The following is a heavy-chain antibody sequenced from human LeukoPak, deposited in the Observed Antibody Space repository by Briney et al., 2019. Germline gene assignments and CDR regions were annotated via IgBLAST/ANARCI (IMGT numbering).Heavy chain of an antibody. CDR3: ARAPSGCGGTCPSDH. CDR2: IHDNGDS. J-gene: IGHJ4*02. V-gene: IGHV4-61*08. Sequence: SETLSLTCAVSGSSISSGGYSWSWIRQPPGKGLEWIGRIHDNGDSNHNPSLKSRVTMALDTSGNQVSLKLTSVTAADTAVYYCARAPSGCGGTCPSDHWGPGTLVTVSS. D-gene: IGHD2-15*01. CDR1: GSSISSGGYS.